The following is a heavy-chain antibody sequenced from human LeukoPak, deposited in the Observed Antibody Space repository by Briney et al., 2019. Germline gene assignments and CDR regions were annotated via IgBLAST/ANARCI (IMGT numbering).Heavy chain of an antibody. J-gene: IGHJ4*02. D-gene: IGHD3-9*01. CDR2: IFYSGST. Sequence: SETLSLTCTVSGGSMTSSVYYWGWIRQPPGKGLEWIGEIFYSGSTNSNPSLKSRLTMSVDESKHEFSLKLTSVTAADTAVYYCASGGLVSRYLDHWGQGTLVTVSP. CDR1: GGSMTSSVYY. CDR3: ASGGLVSRYLDH. V-gene: IGHV4-61*05.